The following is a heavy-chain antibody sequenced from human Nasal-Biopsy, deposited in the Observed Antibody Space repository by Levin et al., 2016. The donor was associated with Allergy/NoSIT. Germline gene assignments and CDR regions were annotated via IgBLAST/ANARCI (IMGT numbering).Heavy chain of an antibody. J-gene: IGHJ6*02. Sequence: NPSLKSRVTISLDTSKKQFSLKLTSVTAADTAVYYCARYKEPYYDTSGYRPYEYYGLDVWGQGTTVSVSS. CDR3: ARYKEPYYDTSGYRPYEYYGLDV. D-gene: IGHD3-22*01. V-gene: IGHV4-34*01.